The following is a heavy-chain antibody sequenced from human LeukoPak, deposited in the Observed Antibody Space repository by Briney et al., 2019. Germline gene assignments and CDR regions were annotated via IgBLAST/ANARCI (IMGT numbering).Heavy chain of an antibody. D-gene: IGHD3-22*01. CDR3: ARHFYYYDSSGSEYYYYYMDV. CDR1: GFTFSSSS. CDR2: ISNSSSYI. J-gene: IGHJ6*03. Sequence: PGGSLRLSCAASGFTFSSSSMNWVRQAPGKGLEWVSSISNSSSYIYYADSVKGRFTISRDNAKNSLYLQMNSLRAEDTAVYYCARHFYYYDSSGSEYYYYYMDVWGKGTTVTVSS. V-gene: IGHV3-21*04.